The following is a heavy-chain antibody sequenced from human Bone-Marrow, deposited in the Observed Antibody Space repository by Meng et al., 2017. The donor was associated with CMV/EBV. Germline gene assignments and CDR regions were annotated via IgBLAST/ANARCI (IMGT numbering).Heavy chain of an antibody. J-gene: IGHJ4*02. CDR3: ARSLEYSSSLLAY. V-gene: IGHV4-39*07. CDR2: IYYSGST. CDR1: GGSISSSSYY. Sequence: SETLSLTCTVSGGSISSSSYYWGWIRQPPGKGLEWIGCIYYSGSTYYNTSLKSRVTISVDTSKNQFSLKLSSVTAADTAMYYCARSLEYSSSLLAYWGQGTLVTVSS. D-gene: IGHD6-6*01.